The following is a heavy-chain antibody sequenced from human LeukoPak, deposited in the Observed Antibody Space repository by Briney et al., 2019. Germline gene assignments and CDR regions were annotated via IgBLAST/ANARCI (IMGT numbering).Heavy chain of an antibody. V-gene: IGHV3-33*01. J-gene: IGHJ4*02. CDR2: IWYDGSNK. CDR1: GFSFSNYD. D-gene: IGHD4-17*01. CDR3: ARGDPTVTTKQNFDY. Sequence: GGSLRLSCAASGFSFSNYDMHWVRQAPGKGLEWVEVIWYDGSNKYYADSVKGRFTISRDNSKNTLYLQMNSLRVEDTAVYYCARGDPTVTTKQNFDYWGQGTLVTVSS.